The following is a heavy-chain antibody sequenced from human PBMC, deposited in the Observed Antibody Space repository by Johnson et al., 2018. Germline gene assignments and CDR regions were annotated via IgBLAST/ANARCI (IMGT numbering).Heavy chain of an antibody. D-gene: IGHD3-10*01. J-gene: IGHJ1*01. V-gene: IGHV3-30*03. CDR3: ATGAISGVIYREFFQH. CDR2: ITQDGNSQ. CDR1: EFTFSSYW. Sequence: QVQLQESGGGLVQPGGSLRLSCAASEFTFSSYWMHWVRQAPGKGLEWVAYITQDGNSQHYAGCVTGRFTFSRDNSKNTLYLQINSLRAEDTAVYYCATGAISGVIYREFFQHWGQGTLVTVSS.